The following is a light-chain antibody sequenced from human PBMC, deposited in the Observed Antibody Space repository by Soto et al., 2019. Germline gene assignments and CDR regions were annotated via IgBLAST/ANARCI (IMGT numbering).Light chain of an antibody. Sequence: QSVLTQPPSASGTPGQRVSISCSGSNSNIGSKYVYWYQQLPGTAPKLLMYRNNQRPSGVPDRFSGSKSGTSASLAISGLRSEDEDDYYGAAWDNNLGGPAFGGGTKLTVL. V-gene: IGLV1-47*01. CDR1: NSNIGSKY. CDR2: RNN. CDR3: AAWDNNLGGPA. J-gene: IGLJ2*01.